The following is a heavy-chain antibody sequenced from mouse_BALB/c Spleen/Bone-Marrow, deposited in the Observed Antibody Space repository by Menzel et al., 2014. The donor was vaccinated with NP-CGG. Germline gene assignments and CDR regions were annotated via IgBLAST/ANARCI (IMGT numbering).Heavy chain of an antibody. Sequence: VKLEESGPGLVAPSQSLSITCTVSGFSLTDYGVNWVRQPPGKGLEWLGMIWGDGRTDYNSALKSRLSISKDNSKSQVFLKMNSLQTDDTARYYCARNYYDSSFYFDYWGQGTTLTVSS. D-gene: IGHD1-1*01. V-gene: IGHV2-6-7*01. CDR3: ARNYYDSSFYFDY. CDR2: IWGDGRT. J-gene: IGHJ2*01. CDR1: GFSLTDYG.